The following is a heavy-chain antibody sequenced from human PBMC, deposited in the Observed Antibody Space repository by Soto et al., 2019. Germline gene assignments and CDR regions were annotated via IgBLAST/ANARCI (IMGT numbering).Heavy chain of an antibody. Sequence: ASVKVSCKASGYTFTSYGISWVRQAPGQGLEWMGWISAYNGNTNYAQKLQGRVTMTTDTSTSTAYMELRSLRSDDTAVYYCARGGTLGAYYDFWSGYQTFDYWGQGTPVTVSS. J-gene: IGHJ4*02. CDR3: ARGGTLGAYYDFWSGYQTFDY. D-gene: IGHD3-3*01. V-gene: IGHV1-18*01. CDR1: GYTFTSYG. CDR2: ISAYNGNT.